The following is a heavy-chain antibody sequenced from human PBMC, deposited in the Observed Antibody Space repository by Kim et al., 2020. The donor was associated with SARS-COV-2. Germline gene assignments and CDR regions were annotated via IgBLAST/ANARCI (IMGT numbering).Heavy chain of an antibody. V-gene: IGHV1-69*13. CDR3: AREPYSGYDWGYFDY. D-gene: IGHD5-12*01. CDR2: IIPIFGTA. Sequence: SVKVSCKASGGTFSSYAISWVRQAPGQGLEWMGGIIPIFGTANYAQKFQGRVTITADESTSTAYMELSSLRSEDTAVYYCAREPYSGYDWGYFDYWGQGTLVTVSS. CDR1: GGTFSSYA. J-gene: IGHJ4*02.